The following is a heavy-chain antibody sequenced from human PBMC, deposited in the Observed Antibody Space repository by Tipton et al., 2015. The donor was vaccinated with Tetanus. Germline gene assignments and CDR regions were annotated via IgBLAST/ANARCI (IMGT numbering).Heavy chain of an antibody. V-gene: IGHV3-23*01. CDR3: AKCGGGDCYPLDY. J-gene: IGHJ4*02. CDR2: ISGSGGST. Sequence: SLRLSCAASGFTFSSYAMSWVRQAPGKGLEWVSAISGSGGSTYYADSVKGRFTISRDNSKNTLYLQMNSLRAEDTAVYYCAKCGGGDCYPLDYWGQGTLVTVSS. CDR1: GFTFSSYA. D-gene: IGHD2-21*02.